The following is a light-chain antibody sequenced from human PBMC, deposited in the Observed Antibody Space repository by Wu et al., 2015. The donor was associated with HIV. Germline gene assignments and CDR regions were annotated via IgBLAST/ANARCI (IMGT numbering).Light chain of an antibody. Sequence: EIVLTQSPGTLSLSPGERATLSCRASQSVTSNYLAWYQLKAGQAPRLLIYGASSRATGIPERFSGSGSGTDFTLTISRLEPEDFAVYYCQQYNNWLTFGGGTKVEIK. V-gene: IGKV3-20*01. CDR2: GAS. CDR3: QQYNNWLT. J-gene: IGKJ4*02. CDR1: QSVTSNY.